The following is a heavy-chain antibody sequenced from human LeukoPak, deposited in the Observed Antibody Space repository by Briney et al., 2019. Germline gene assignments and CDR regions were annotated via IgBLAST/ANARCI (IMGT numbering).Heavy chain of an antibody. Sequence: ASVKVSCKASGGTFSSYAISWVRQAPGQGLEWMGGIIPIFGTANYAQKFQGRVTITTDESTSTAYMELSSLRSEDTAVYYCARDDGGNTPYYFDYWGQGTLVTVSS. V-gene: IGHV1-69*05. CDR2: IIPIFGTA. CDR3: ARDDGGNTPYYFDY. CDR1: GGTFSSYA. J-gene: IGHJ4*02. D-gene: IGHD4-23*01.